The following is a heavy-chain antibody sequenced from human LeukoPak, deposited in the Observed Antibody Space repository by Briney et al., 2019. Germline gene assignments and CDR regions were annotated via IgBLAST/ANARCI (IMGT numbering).Heavy chain of an antibody. D-gene: IGHD3-9*01. CDR2: ISAYNGNT. CDR3: ARETGSYKGNYFDY. CDR1: GSTFTDYG. V-gene: IGHV1-18*04. J-gene: IGHJ4*02. Sequence: GASVKVSCKASGSTFTDYGISWVRQAPGQGLEWMGWISAYNGNTNYAQKLQGRVTMTTDTSTSTAYMEVRSLRSDDTAVYYCARETGSYKGNYFDYWGQGALVTVSS.